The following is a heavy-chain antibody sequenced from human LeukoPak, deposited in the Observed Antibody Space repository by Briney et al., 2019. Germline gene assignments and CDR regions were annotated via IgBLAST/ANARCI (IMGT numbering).Heavy chain of an antibody. CDR3: ARGGGYSYGILDY. J-gene: IGHJ4*02. CDR1: VYTFTSYD. V-gene: IGHV1-8*01. CDR2: MNPNSGNT. D-gene: IGHD5-18*01. Sequence: ASVTVSCKASVYTFTSYDINWVRQATGQGLEWMGWMNPNSGNTGYAQKFQGRVSMTRNTSISTAYMELSSLKSEDTAVYYCARGGGYSYGILDYWAQGTPVTVSS.